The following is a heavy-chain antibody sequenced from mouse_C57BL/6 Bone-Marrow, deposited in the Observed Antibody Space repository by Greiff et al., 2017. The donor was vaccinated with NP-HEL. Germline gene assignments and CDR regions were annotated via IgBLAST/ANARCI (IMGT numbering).Heavy chain of an antibody. D-gene: IGHD3-3*01. J-gene: IGHJ2*01. Sequence: VQLQQPGAELVKPGASVKMSCKASGYTFTSYWITWVKQRPGQGLEWIGDIYPGSGSTNYNEKFKSKATLTVDTSSSTDYMQLSSLTSEDSAVYYCARRGTPRDYFDYWGQGTTLTVSS. CDR2: IYPGSGST. CDR3: ARRGTPRDYFDY. CDR1: GYTFTSYW. V-gene: IGHV1-55*01.